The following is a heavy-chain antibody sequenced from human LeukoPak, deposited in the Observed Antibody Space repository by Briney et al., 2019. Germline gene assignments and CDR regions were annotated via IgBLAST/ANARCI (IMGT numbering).Heavy chain of an antibody. CDR1: GFTFSTYA. Sequence: GRSLRLSCAASGFTFSTYAMKWVRQAPGRGLEWVPSIGSSSSVMYYADSVKSRITTSRDNANNSLYLQRNSLRAEDTSVYYCARDLSGGYDSDCWGPGTLVTVAS. V-gene: IGHV3-21*01. CDR3: ARDLSGGYDSDC. D-gene: IGHD5-12*01. CDR2: IGSSSSVM. J-gene: IGHJ4*02.